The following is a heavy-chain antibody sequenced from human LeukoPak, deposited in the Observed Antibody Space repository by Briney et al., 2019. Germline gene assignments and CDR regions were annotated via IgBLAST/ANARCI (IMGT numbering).Heavy chain of an antibody. V-gene: IGHV4-34*01. CDR2: INHSGST. Sequence: EASETLSLTCAVYGGSFSGYYWSWIRLPPGKGLEWIGEINHSGSTNYNPSLKSRVTISVDTSKNQFSLKLSSVTAADTAVYYCARDRFLEWYNWFDPWGQGTLVTVSS. CDR3: ARDRFLEWYNWFDP. D-gene: IGHD3-3*01. CDR1: GGSFSGYY. J-gene: IGHJ5*02.